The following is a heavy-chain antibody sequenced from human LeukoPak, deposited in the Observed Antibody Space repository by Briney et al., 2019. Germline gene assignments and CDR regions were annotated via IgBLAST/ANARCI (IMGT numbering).Heavy chain of an antibody. J-gene: IGHJ3*02. CDR2: IDQDRNEK. V-gene: IGHV3-7*03. Sequence: GGSLRLSCEASGFTFSGYWINWVRQAPGKGLEWVANIDQDRNEKWYVDSVKGRFTISRDNAKNSVYLQMNSLRAEDAAVYYCARENYGDFDAFDMWGQGTMVTVSS. CDR3: ARENYGDFDAFDM. CDR1: GFTFSGYW. D-gene: IGHD4-17*01.